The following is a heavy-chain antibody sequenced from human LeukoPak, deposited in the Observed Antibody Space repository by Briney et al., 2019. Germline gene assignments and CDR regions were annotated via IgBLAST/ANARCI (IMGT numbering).Heavy chain of an antibody. J-gene: IGHJ4*02. CDR2: ICSIGSII. V-gene: IGHV3-48*04. D-gene: IGHD6-13*01. CDR1: GFTFSSYW. Sequence: GGSLRLSCAASGFTFSSYWMNWGRQAPGKGLEWGSYICSIGSIIYYADSVKGRFTISRDNAKKSMYLKMNSLRAEDTAVYYCARDPGTDGSSWYVLDNWGQGTLVTVSA. CDR3: ARDPGTDGSSWYVLDN.